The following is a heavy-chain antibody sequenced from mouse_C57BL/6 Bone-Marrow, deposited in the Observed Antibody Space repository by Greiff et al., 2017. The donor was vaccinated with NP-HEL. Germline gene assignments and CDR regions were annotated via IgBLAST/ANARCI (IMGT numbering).Heavy chain of an antibody. CDR1: GYSFTSYW. CDR3: ASRQIRQFAY. CDR2: IHPNSGST. J-gene: IGHJ3*01. D-gene: IGHD3-2*02. Sequence: QVQLQQPGAELVKPGASVKLSCKASGYSFTSYWMHWVKQRLGQGLEWIGIIHPNSGSTNYNEKFKSKATLTVDKSSSTAYMQLSSLTSEDSAVYYCASRQIRQFAYWGQGTLVTVSA. V-gene: IGHV1-64*01.